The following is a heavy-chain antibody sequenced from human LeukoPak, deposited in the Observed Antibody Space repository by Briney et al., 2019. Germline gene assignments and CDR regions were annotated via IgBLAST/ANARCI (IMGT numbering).Heavy chain of an antibody. Sequence: PSGTLSLTCTVSGGSISSSSYYWGWIRQPPGKGLEWIGSIYYSGSTYYNPSLKSRVTISVDTSKNQFSLKLSSVTAADTAVYYCASGGRYCSSTSCYYFDYWGQGTLVTVSS. CDR3: ASGGRYCSSTSCYYFDY. CDR1: GGSISSSSYY. V-gene: IGHV4-39*01. D-gene: IGHD2-2*01. J-gene: IGHJ4*02. CDR2: IYYSGST.